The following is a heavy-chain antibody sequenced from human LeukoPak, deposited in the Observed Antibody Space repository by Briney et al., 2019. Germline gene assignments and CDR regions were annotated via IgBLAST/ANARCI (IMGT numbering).Heavy chain of an antibody. J-gene: IGHJ4*02. CDR2: IYYSGST. CDR1: GGSISSYY. Sequence: SETLSLTCTVSGGSISSYYWSWIRQPPGKGLEWIGYIYYSGSTNYNPSLKSRVTISVDTSKTQFSLKLSSVTAADTAVYYCATFRWELGFDYWGQGTLVTVSS. CDR3: ATFRWELGFDY. D-gene: IGHD1-26*01. V-gene: IGHV4-59*08.